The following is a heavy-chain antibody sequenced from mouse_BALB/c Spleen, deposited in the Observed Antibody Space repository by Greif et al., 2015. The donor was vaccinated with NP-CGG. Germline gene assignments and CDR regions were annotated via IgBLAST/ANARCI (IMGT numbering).Heavy chain of an antibody. Sequence: QVQLQQSGPELVKPGASVKISCKASGYAFSSSWMNWVKQRPGQGLEWIGRIYPGDGDTNYNGKFKGKATLTADRSSSTAYMQLSSLTSVDSAVYFCALTTATRYYAMDYWGQGTSVTVSS. CDR3: ALTTATRYYAMDY. CDR1: GYAFSSSW. D-gene: IGHD1-2*01. V-gene: IGHV1-82*01. J-gene: IGHJ4*01. CDR2: IYPGDGDT.